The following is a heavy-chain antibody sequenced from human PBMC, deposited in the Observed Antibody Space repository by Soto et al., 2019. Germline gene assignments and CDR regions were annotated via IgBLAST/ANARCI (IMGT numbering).Heavy chain of an antibody. D-gene: IGHD6-19*01. CDR3: ARPKGSYSSGYYYFDY. Sequence: SVKVSCKTSGGTFSTYAIYWGRQAPGQGLEWMGAIIPLFGTADYAQKFQGRVTITADESTSTAYMELSSLRSEDTAVYYCARPKGSYSSGYYYFDYWGPGTLVTVSS. CDR2: IIPLFGTA. CDR1: GGTFSTYA. J-gene: IGHJ4*02. V-gene: IGHV1-69*13.